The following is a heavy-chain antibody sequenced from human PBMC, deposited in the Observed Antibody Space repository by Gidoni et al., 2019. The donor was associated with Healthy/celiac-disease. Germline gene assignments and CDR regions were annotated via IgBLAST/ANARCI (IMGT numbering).Heavy chain of an antibody. D-gene: IGHD3-9*01. CDR1: GFTFSNAW. CDR3: TRCYDILTGFDP. V-gene: IGHV3-15*01. Sequence: EVQLVESGGGLVKPGGSLRLSCAASGFTFSNAWMSWVRQAPGKGLEWVGRIKSKTDGGTTDYAAPVKGRFTISRDDSKNTLYLQMNSLKTEDTAVYYCTRCYDILTGFDPWGQGTLVTVSS. CDR2: IKSKTDGGTT. J-gene: IGHJ5*02.